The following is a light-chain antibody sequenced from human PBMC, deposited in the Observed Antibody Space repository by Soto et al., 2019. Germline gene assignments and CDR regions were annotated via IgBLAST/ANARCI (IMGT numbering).Light chain of an antibody. J-gene: IGKJ5*01. Sequence: EMVLTQSPGTLSLSPGERATLSCRASQSVSSTHLAWYQQQPGQAPRLLMSGTSNRATGTPDRFSGSGSGTDFTLTISRLEPEDFAVYYCQQYGSPPITFGQGTRLEIK. V-gene: IGKV3-20*01. CDR3: QQYGSPPIT. CDR2: GTS. CDR1: QSVSSTH.